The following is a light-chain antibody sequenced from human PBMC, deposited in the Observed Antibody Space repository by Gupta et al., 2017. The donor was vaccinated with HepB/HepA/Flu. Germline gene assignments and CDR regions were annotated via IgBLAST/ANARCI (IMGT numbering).Light chain of an antibody. CDR1: SSNIGNDN. CDR2: NDN. V-gene: IGLV1-47*02. Sequence: QPVLTQPHSASGTPGQRVTISCSGSSSNIGNDNAYWYQQLPRTAPKLLIYNDNQRPSGVPDRFSGSKSGTTASLAISGLRSEDEADYYCVGWDDSLSGYVFGAGTKVTVL. CDR3: VGWDDSLSGYV. J-gene: IGLJ1*01.